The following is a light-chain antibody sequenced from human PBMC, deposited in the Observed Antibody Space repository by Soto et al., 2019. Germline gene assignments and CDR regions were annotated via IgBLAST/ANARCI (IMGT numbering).Light chain of an antibody. V-gene: IGLV2-8*01. J-gene: IGLJ1*01. Sequence: QSALTQPPSASGSPGQSVTISCTGTSSDVGAYNYVSWYQQYPGKVPRLMIYEVNKRPSGVPDRLSGSKSGNTASLTVSGLQAEDEADYYCTSYAGGNNVFGTGTKLTVL. CDR1: SSDVGAYNY. CDR2: EVN. CDR3: TSYAGGNNV.